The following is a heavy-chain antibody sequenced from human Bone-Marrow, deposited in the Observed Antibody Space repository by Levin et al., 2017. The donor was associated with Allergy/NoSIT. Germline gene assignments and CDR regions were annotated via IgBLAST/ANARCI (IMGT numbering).Heavy chain of an antibody. CDR2: IYYSGST. V-gene: IGHV4-31*03. J-gene: IGHJ4*02. CDR3: ARVGATGSLFDY. D-gene: IGHD1-26*01. Sequence: PSETLSLTCTVSGGSISSGGYYWSWIRQHPGKGLEWIGYIYYSGSTYYNPSLKSRVTISVDTSKNQFSLKLSSVTAADTAVYYCARVGATGSLFDYWGQGTLVTVSS. CDR1: GGSISSGGYY.